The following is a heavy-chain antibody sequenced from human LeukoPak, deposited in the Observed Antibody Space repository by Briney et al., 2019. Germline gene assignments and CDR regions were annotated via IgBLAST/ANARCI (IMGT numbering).Heavy chain of an antibody. D-gene: IGHD6-19*01. J-gene: IGHJ4*02. CDR2: INPSSGDT. CDR3: ARVSVAGTPDRDYFDH. CDR1: GYTFTVYY. Sequence: ASVTVSCKASGYTFTVYYLHWVRQAPGQGLEWMGRINPSSGDTNYAQKSQGRVTMTRDTSISTAYLELSTLTSDDTAVYFCARVSVAGTPDRDYFDHWGQGTLVTVSS. V-gene: IGHV1-2*02.